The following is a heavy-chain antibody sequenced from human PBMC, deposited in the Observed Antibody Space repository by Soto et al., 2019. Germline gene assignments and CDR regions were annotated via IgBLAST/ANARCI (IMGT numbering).Heavy chain of an antibody. J-gene: IGHJ4*02. CDR1: GFTFSSYW. D-gene: IGHD3-10*01. V-gene: IGHV3-7*04. CDR3: ARATGADKEDY. Sequence: EVQLVESGGGLVQPGGSLRLSCAASGFTFSSYWMSWVRQAPGRGLEWVGNIKEDGSEKYYVDSVNGRFTVSRDNAKNSLDLQMNSLRAEDTAVYDCARATGADKEDYWGQGTLVTVSS. CDR2: IKEDGSEK.